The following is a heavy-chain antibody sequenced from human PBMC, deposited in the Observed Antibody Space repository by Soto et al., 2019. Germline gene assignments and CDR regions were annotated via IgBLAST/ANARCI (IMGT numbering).Heavy chain of an antibody. CDR3: ARFNYYDSSGYYSL. J-gene: IGHJ4*02. D-gene: IGHD3-22*01. CDR1: GGSISSGDYY. V-gene: IGHV4-30-4*01. CDR2: IYYSGST. Sequence: PSETLSLTCTVSGGSISSGDYYWSWIRQPPGKGLEWIGYIYYSGSTYYNPSLKSRVTISVDTSKNQFSLKLSSVTAADTAVYYCARFNYYDSSGYYSLWGQGTLVTVSS.